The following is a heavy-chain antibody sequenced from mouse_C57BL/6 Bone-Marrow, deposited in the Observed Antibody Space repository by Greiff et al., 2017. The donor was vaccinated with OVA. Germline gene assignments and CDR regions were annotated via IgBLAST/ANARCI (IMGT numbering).Heavy chain of an antibody. V-gene: IGHV1-52*01. D-gene: IGHD6-1*01. CDR3: ARGGATG. Sequence: VKLQQPGAELVRPGSSVKLSCKASCYTFPSYWMHWVKPRPIQGLEWIGNIDPSDSETHYNQKFKDKATLTVDKSSSTAYKQLSSLTSEDSAVYYCARGGATGWGQGTLVTVSA. CDR2: IDPSDSET. J-gene: IGHJ3*01. CDR1: CYTFPSYW.